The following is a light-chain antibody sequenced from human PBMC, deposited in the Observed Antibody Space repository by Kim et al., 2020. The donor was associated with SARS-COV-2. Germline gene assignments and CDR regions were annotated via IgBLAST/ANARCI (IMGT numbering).Light chain of an antibody. CDR2: DVS. Sequence: GQSITISCTGTSSDVGGYNYVSWYQQHPGKAHKLMIYDVSKRPSGVSNRFSGSKSGNTASLTISGLQAEDEADYYCSSYTTSNSWVFGGGTQLTVL. CDR3: SSYTTSNSWV. V-gene: IGLV2-14*03. CDR1: SSDVGGYNY. J-gene: IGLJ3*02.